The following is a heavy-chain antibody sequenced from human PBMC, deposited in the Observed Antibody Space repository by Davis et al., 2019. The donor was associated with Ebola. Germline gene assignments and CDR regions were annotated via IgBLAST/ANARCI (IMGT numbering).Heavy chain of an antibody. J-gene: IGHJ4*02. CDR1: GFTFSSYG. CDR2: ISNDGTLN. V-gene: IGHV3-30-3*01. D-gene: IGHD3-3*01. CDR3: ARAGDFWSGSVYYFDY. Sequence: GESLKISCAASGFTFSSYGFHWVRQAPRKGLEWVAAISNDGTLNFYADSVKGRFTISRDNAKNSLYLQMNSLRAEDTAVYYCARAGDFWSGSVYYFDYWGQGTLVTVSS.